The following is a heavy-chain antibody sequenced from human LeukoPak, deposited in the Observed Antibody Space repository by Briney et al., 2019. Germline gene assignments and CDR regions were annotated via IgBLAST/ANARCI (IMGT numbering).Heavy chain of an antibody. J-gene: IGHJ5*02. V-gene: IGHV4-59*01. D-gene: IGHD6-13*01. CDR1: GDSISTYY. CDR2: IYYRVTS. CDR3: ARAYRSSWYANWFDP. Sequence: SETLSLTCTVSGDSISTYYWSWIRQPPGKGLEWIGYIYYRVTSDYNPSLKSRVTMSVDMSTRQISLKLSSVTAADTAVYYCARAYRSSWYANWFDPWGQGTLVTVSS.